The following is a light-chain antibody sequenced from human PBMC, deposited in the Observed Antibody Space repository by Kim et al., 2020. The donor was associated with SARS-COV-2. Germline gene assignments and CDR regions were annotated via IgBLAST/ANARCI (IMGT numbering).Light chain of an antibody. CDR1: QSVSSN. Sequence: SVSPGEGATLSCRASQSVSSNLAWYQQKPGQGPRLLIYGASTRATGIPARFSGSGSGTEFTLTISSLQSEDFAVYYCQQYSNWPLTFGGGTKVEI. V-gene: IGKV3-15*01. J-gene: IGKJ4*01. CDR2: GAS. CDR3: QQYSNWPLT.